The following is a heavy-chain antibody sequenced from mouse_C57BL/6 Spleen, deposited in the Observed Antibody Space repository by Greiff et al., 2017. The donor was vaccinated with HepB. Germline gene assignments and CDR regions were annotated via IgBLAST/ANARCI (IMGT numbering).Heavy chain of an antibody. CDR2: IYPGSGST. J-gene: IGHJ4*01. CDR3: ARWKDDAMDY. V-gene: IGHV1-55*01. CDR1: GYTFTSYW. Sequence: QVHVKQPGAELVKPGASVKMSCKASGYTFTSYWITWVKQRPGQGLEWIGDIYPGSGSTNYNEKFKSKATLTVDTSSSTAYMQLSSLTSEDSAVYYCARWKDDAMDYWGQGTSVTVSS.